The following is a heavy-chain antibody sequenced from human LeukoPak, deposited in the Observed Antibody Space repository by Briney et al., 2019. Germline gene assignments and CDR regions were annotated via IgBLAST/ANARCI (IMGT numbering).Heavy chain of an antibody. CDR2: IKQDGSER. D-gene: IGHD5-24*01. V-gene: IGHV3-7*05. J-gene: IGHJ4*02. CDR1: GFTFNSYW. Sequence: TGGSLTPSCAASGFTFNSYWMTWVRQAPGKGPEWVANIKQDGSERYYVGSVKGRFTISRDNAKNSLYLQMNSLRVEDTAVYYCARWADEMAIGGFDYWGQGTLVTVSS. CDR3: ARWADEMAIGGFDY.